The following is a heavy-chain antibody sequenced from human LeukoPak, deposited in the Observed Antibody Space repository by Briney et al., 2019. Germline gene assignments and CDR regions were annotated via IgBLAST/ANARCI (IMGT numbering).Heavy chain of an antibody. CDR3: ARPPTYYYGSGSSINAFDI. CDR1: GYSFTSYW. J-gene: IGHJ3*02. D-gene: IGHD3-10*01. V-gene: IGHV5-51*01. Sequence: GESLKISCKGSGYSFTSYWIGWVRQMPGKGLEWMGIIYPGDSDTRYSPSFQGQVTISADKSISTAYLQWSSLKASDTAMYYCARPPTYYYGSGSSINAFDIWGQGTMVTVSS. CDR2: IYPGDSDT.